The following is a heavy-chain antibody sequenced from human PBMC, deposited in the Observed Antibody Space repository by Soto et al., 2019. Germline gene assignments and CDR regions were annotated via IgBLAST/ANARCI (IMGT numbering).Heavy chain of an antibody. CDR3: ARDPRVAVTLYENYYYYGMDV. CDR2: ISYDGSNK. V-gene: IGHV3-30-3*01. Sequence: GGSLRLSCAASGFTFSSYAMHWVRQAPGKGLEWVAVISYDGSNKYYADSVKGRFTISRDNSKNTLYLQMNSLRAEDTAVYYCARDPRVAVTLYENYYYYGMDVWGQGTTVTVSS. CDR1: GFTFSSYA. J-gene: IGHJ6*02. D-gene: IGHD4-4*01.